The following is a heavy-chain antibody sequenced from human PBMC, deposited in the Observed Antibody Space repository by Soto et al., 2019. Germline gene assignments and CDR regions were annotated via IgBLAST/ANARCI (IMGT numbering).Heavy chain of an antibody. J-gene: IGHJ3*02. V-gene: IGHV3-53*02. CDR1: GFTVSSNY. CDR3: AREGGEVEGAFDI. D-gene: IGHD2-15*01. Sequence: EVQLVETGGGLIQPGGSLRLSCAASGFTVSSNYMSWVRQAPGKGLEWVSVIYSGGSTYYADSVKGRFTISRDNSKNTLYLQMNSLRAEDTAVYYCAREGGEVEGAFDIWGQGTMVTVSS. CDR2: IYSGGST.